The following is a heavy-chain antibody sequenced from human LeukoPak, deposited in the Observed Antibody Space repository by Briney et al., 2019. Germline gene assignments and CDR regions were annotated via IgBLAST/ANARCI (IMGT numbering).Heavy chain of an antibody. CDR1: GFTFSSYA. V-gene: IGHV3-23*01. J-gene: IGHJ6*02. D-gene: IGHD2-15*01. CDR3: AKVHWRYCSGGSCSHYYGMDV. Sequence: PGGSLRLSCAASGFTFSSYAMSWVRQAPGKGLEWVSGISGSGGNTYYADSVKGRFTISRDNSKSTVYLQMNSLRAEDTAVYYCAKVHWRYCSGGSCSHYYGMDVWGQGTTVTVSS. CDR2: ISGSGGNT.